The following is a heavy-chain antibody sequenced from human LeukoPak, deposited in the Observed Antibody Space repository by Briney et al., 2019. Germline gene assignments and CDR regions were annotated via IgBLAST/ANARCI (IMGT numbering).Heavy chain of an antibody. CDR2: IYTSGST. V-gene: IGHV4-4*09. Sequence: PSETLSLTCTVSGGSISSYYWSWIRQPPGKGLEWIGYIYTSGSTNYNPSLKSRVTISVDKSKNQFSLNLSSVTAADTAVYYCVRSGVPYGLYWLDPWGQGTLVTVSS. CDR3: VRSGVPYGLYWLDP. J-gene: IGHJ5*02. CDR1: GGSISSYY. D-gene: IGHD3-3*01.